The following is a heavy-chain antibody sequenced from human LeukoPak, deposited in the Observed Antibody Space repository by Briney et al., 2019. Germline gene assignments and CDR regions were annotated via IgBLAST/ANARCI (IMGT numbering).Heavy chain of an antibody. V-gene: IGHV5-51*01. CDR1: GYSFASYW. CDR2: IYPGDSDT. D-gene: IGHD6-13*01. J-gene: IGHJ4*02. CDR3: ARHRSSSSWSGGLYYFDY. Sequence: GESLKISCKGSGYSFASYWIGWVRQMPGKGLEWMGIIYPGDSDTRYSPSFQGQVTISADKSISTAYLRWSSLKASDTAMYYCARHRSSSSWSGGLYYFDYWGQGTLVTVSS.